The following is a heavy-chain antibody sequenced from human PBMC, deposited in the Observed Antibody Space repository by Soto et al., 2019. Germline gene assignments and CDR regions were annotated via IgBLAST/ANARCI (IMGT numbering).Heavy chain of an antibody. CDR2: IYYSGST. Sequence: SETLSLTCTVSGGSISSYYWSWIRQPPGKGLEWIGYIYYSGSTNYNPSLKSRVTISVDTSKNQFSLKLSSVTAADTAVYYCAEGPTGEYFQHWGQGTLVTVSS. J-gene: IGHJ1*01. V-gene: IGHV4-59*08. CDR1: GGSISSYY. D-gene: IGHD3-9*01. CDR3: AEGPTGEYFQH.